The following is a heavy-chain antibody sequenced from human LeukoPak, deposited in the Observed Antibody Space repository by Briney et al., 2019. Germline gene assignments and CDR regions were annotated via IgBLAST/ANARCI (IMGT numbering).Heavy chain of an antibody. CDR1: GGPFSGYY. V-gene: IGHV4-34*01. J-gene: IGHJ3*02. CDR2: INHSGST. Sequence: PSETLSLTCAVYGGPFSGYYWSWIRQPPGKGLEWIGEINHSGSTNYNPSLKSRVTISVDTSKNQFSLKLSSVTAADTAVYYCARRPRALDYYDSSGYYGAFDIWGQGTMVTVSS. D-gene: IGHD3-22*01. CDR3: ARRPRALDYYDSSGYYGAFDI.